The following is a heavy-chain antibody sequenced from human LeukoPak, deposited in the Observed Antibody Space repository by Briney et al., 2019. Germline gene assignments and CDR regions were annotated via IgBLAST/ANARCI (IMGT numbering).Heavy chain of an antibody. CDR3: AKDGSYRGTRHPFDY. Sequence: GGSLRLSCAASGFTFSSYSMNWVRQAPGKGLEWVSLISWDGGSTYYADSVKGRFTISRDNSKNSLYLQMNSLRTEDTALYYCAKDGSYRGTRHPFDYWGQGTLVTVSS. CDR1: GFTFSSYS. V-gene: IGHV3-43*01. J-gene: IGHJ4*02. CDR2: ISWDGGST. D-gene: IGHD1-26*01.